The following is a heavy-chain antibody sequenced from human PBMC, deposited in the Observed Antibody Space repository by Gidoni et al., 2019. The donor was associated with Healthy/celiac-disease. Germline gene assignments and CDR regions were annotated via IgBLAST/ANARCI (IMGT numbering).Heavy chain of an antibody. V-gene: IGHV3-48*04. CDR1: GFTFSSYS. J-gene: IGHJ6*02. CDR2: ISSSSSTI. D-gene: IGHD5-12*01. CDR3: AATGGYDPSYYYYGMDV. Sequence: EVQLVESGGGLVQPGGSLRLSCAASGFTFSSYSMNWVRQAPGKGLEWVSYISSSSSTIYYADSVKGRFTISRDNAKNSLYLQMNSLRAEDTAVYYCAATGGYDPSYYYYGMDVWGQGTTVTVSS.